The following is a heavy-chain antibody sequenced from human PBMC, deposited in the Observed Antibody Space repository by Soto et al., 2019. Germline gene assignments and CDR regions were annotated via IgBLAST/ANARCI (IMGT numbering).Heavy chain of an antibody. CDR1: GGSFSGYY. D-gene: IGHD2-15*01. Sequence: QVQLQQWGAGLLKPSETLSLTCAVYGGSFSGYYWSWIRQPPGKGLEWIGEINHSGSTNYNPSLKSRVTISVDTSKNQFSLKLSSVTAADTAVYYCARRRGPCSGGSCYSYGWFDPWGQGALVTVSS. V-gene: IGHV4-34*01. J-gene: IGHJ5*02. CDR3: ARRRGPCSGGSCYSYGWFDP. CDR2: INHSGST.